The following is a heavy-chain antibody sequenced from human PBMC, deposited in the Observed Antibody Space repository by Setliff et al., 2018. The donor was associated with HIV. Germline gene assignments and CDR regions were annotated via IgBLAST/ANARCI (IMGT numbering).Heavy chain of an antibody. CDR3: ARVPPEYSSSSQAFDI. CDR1: GSSISGHF. V-gene: IGHV4-59*11. Sequence: SETLSLTCTVSGSSISGHFWTWIRQPPGKGLEWIGYIYTTWSTNYNPSLTSRVTISVDTSKNKFSLKMRSVTAADTAVYYCARVPPEYSSSSQAFDIWGQGTKVTVSS. J-gene: IGHJ3*02. CDR2: IYTTWST. D-gene: IGHD6-6*01.